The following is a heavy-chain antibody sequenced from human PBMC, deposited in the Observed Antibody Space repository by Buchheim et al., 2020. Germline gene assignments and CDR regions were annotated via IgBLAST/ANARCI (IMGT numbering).Heavy chain of an antibody. V-gene: IGHV1-46*01. CDR1: GYTFTSYY. J-gene: IGHJ4*02. CDR3: ARDLESYNWNYLLPTFDY. CDR2: INPSGGST. Sequence: QVQLVQSGAEVKKPGASVKVSCKASGYTFTSYYMHWVRQAPGQGLEWMGIINPSGGSTRYAQKFQGRVNMTRDTSTSKVYMELSSLRSEDTAVYYCARDLESYNWNYLLPTFDYWGQGTL. D-gene: IGHD1-7*01.